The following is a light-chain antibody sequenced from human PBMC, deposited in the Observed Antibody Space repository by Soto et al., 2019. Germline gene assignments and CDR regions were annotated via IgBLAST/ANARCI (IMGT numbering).Light chain of an antibody. J-gene: IGKJ3*01. Sequence: DIQMTQSPSSLSASVGDRVTITCQASQDISNYLNWYQQKPGKAPKLLIYDASNLETGVPSRFSGSGSGTDFTFTISSLQPEDIATYCCQQYDNLPLFGPGTKADIK. CDR1: QDISNY. CDR2: DAS. CDR3: QQYDNLPL. V-gene: IGKV1-33*01.